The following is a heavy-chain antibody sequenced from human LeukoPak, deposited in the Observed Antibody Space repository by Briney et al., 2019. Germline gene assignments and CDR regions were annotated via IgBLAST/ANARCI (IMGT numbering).Heavy chain of an antibody. CDR1: GFIFSSYA. CDR3: AKDGVAAPPFDY. Sequence: GASLRLSCAASGFIFSSYAMSWVRQAPGKGLEWVSAISGSGGSTYYADSVKGRFTISRDTSKNTLYLQMNSLRAEDTAAYYCAKDGVAAPPFDYWGQGTLVTVSS. V-gene: IGHV3-23*01. CDR2: ISGSGGST. J-gene: IGHJ4*02. D-gene: IGHD6-13*01.